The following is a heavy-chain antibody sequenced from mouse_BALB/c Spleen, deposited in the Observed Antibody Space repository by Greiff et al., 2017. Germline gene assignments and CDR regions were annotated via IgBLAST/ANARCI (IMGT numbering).Heavy chain of an antibody. CDR3: ARQGYGNWYFDV. D-gene: IGHD2-10*02. J-gene: IGHJ1*01. CDR2: ISSGGGST. V-gene: IGHV5-12-1*01. Sequence: DVKLQESGGGLVKPGGSLKLSCAASGFAFSSYDMSWVRQTPEKRLEWVAYISSGGGSTYYPDTVKGRFTISRDNAKNTLYLQMSSLKSEDTAMYYCARQGYGNWYFDVWGAGTTVTVSS. CDR1: GFAFSSYD.